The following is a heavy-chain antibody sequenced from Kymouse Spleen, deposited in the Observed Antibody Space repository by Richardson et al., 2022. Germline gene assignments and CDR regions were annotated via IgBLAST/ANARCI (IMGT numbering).Heavy chain of an antibody. Sequence: QVQLVESGGGVVQPGRSLRLSCAASGFTFSSYGMHWVRQAPGKGLEWVAVIWYDGSNKYYADSVKGRFTISRDNSKNTLYLQMNSLRAEDTAVYYCARGAARRGDYWGQGTLVTVSS. CDR2: IWYDGSNK. D-gene: IGHD6-6*01. J-gene: IGHJ4*02. V-gene: IGHV3-33*01. CDR1: GFTFSSYG. CDR3: ARGAARRGDY.